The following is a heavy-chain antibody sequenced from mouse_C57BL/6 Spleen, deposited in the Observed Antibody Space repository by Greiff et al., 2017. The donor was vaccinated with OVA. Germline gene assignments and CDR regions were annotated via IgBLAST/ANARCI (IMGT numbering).Heavy chain of an antibody. CDR1: GYTFTDYE. CDR2: IDPETGGT. CDR3: TRWLITTVVAGAMDY. Sequence: QVQLQQSGAELVRPGASVTLSCKASGYTFTDYEMHWVKQTPVHGLEWIGAIDPETGGTSYNQKFKGKAILTADKSSSTAYMELRSLTTEDSAVYDGTRWLITTVVAGAMDYWGQGTSVTVAT. J-gene: IGHJ4*01. D-gene: IGHD1-1*01. V-gene: IGHV1-15*01.